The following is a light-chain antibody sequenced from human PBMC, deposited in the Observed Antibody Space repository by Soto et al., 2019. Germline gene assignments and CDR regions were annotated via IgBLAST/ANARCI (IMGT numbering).Light chain of an antibody. J-gene: IGKJ1*01. Sequence: EIVLTQSPATLSLSLGERATLSCRASQSVYRYLAWYQQKPGQVPRLLIYDATNRATDTPARFSGSGSGTDFTLTINRLEPEDFAVYYCQQCSDWPRTLGQGTKVEIK. V-gene: IGKV3-11*01. CDR3: QQCSDWPRT. CDR1: QSVYRY. CDR2: DAT.